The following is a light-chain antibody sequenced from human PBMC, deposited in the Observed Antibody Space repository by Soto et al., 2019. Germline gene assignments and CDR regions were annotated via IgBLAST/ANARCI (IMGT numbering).Light chain of an antibody. CDR1: SSNIGAGYD. J-gene: IGLJ1*01. Sequence: QSVLTQPPSVSGAPGQRVTISCTGSSSNIGAGYDVHWYQQLPGAAPRLLIYINSIRPSGVPDRFSGSKSGTSASLAITGLQAEDEADYYCQSYDSSLSGYVFGTGTQLTVL. CDR3: QSYDSSLSGYV. CDR2: INS. V-gene: IGLV1-40*01.